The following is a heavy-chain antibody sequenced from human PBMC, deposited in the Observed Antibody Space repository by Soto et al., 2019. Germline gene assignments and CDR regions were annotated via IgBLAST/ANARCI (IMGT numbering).Heavy chain of an antibody. Sequence: GSLRLSCEASGFSIRDYWMHWVRQAPGEGLVWVSCINGDASSTTYADSVKGRFTISRDDAKNTVYLQMTSPRAEDTAVYFCARDRSYAMEVWGQGTRVTVSS. V-gene: IGHV3-74*01. J-gene: IGHJ6*02. CDR3: ARDRSYAMEV. CDR1: GFSIRDYW. CDR2: INGDASST.